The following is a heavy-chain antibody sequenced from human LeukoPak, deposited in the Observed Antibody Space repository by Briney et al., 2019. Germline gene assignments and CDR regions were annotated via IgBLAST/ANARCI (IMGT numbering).Heavy chain of an antibody. J-gene: IGHJ4*02. Sequence: GGSLRLSCAASGFTVSNCGLSWVRQAPGKGLEWGLAISEGGTYYADSVKGRFTISIDTSKNTLYLQMNSLRAEDTALYYCAKDRGPFAVVPDDWGQGTLVTVSS. CDR3: AKDRGPFAVVPDD. CDR2: ISEGGT. V-gene: IGHV3-23*01. D-gene: IGHD3-10*01. CDR1: GFTVSNCG.